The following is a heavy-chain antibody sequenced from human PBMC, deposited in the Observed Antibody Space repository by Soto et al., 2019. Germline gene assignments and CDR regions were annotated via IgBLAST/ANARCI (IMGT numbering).Heavy chain of an antibody. Sequence: PSETLSLTCTVSGGSISNYYWTWIRQPPGKGLEWIGYIYYSGSTNYNPSLKSRVIISVDTSKNQFSLKLSSVTAADTAVYYCASMREDYYYFPWGRDVGGKGPRVTLP. D-gene: IGHD3-10*02. CDR3: ASMREDYYYFPWGRDV. CDR1: GGSISNYY. J-gene: IGHJ6*04. V-gene: IGHV4-59*01. CDR2: IYYSGST.